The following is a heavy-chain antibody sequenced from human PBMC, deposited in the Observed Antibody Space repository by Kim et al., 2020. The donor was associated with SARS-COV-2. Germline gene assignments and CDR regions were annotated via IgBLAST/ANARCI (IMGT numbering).Heavy chain of an antibody. D-gene: IGHD1-26*01. CDR3: ARPLGATGAFDI. V-gene: IGHV3-11*04. Sequence: YYADSVKGRFTIPRDNAKNSLYLQMNSLRAEDTAVYYCARPLGATGAFDIWGQGTMVTVSS. J-gene: IGHJ3*02.